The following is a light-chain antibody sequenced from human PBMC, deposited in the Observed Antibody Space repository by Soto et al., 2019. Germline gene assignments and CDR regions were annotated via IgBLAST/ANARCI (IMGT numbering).Light chain of an antibody. CDR1: QSISSY. CDR3: QQSLSTPLT. V-gene: IGKV1-39*01. Sequence: DIQMTQSPSSLSASVGDRVSITCRASQSISSYLNWFQQKPGKAPKLLIYAASSLQSGVPSRFSGSGSGTDFTLTISSLQPEDFATYYWQQSLSTPLTFGGGTRVEIK. J-gene: IGKJ4*01. CDR2: AAS.